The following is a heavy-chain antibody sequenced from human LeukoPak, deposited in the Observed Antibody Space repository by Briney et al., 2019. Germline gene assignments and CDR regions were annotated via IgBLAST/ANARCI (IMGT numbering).Heavy chain of an antibody. Sequence: GGSLRLSCAASGFTFSSYSMKWVRQAPGKGLEWVSSISSSSSYIYYADSVKGRFTISRDNAKNSLYLQMNSLRAEDTAVYYCARTALGGDVDYWGQGTLVTVSS. D-gene: IGHD3-16*01. CDR3: ARTALGGDVDY. V-gene: IGHV3-21*01. CDR1: GFTFSSYS. J-gene: IGHJ4*02. CDR2: ISSSSSYI.